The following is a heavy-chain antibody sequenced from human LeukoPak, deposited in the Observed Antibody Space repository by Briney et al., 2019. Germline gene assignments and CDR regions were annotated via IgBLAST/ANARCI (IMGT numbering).Heavy chain of an antibody. D-gene: IGHD3-10*01. J-gene: IGHJ6*03. CDR2: IYTSGST. CDR3: ARGAAQLWFGYYYYYMDV. V-gene: IGHV4-59*10. Sequence: SETLSLTCAVYGGSFSGHYWSWIRQPPGKGLEWIGRIYTSGSTNYNPSLKSRVTISVDTSKNQFSLKLSSVTAADTAVYYCARGAAQLWFGYYYYYMDVWGKGTTVTISS. CDR1: GGSFSGHY.